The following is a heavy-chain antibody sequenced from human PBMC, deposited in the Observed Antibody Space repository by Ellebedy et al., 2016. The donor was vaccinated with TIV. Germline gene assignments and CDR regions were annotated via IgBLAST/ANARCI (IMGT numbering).Heavy chain of an antibody. CDR3: ARDGYFHDGFDY. V-gene: IGHV3-74*01. D-gene: IGHD2-15*01. J-gene: IGHJ4*02. CDR1: GFTFSSFW. CDR2: INIDGSST. Sequence: GESLKISCAASGFTFSSFWMHWFRQAPGKGLVWVSRINIDGSSTTYADFVRGRFTISRDNAKNTLYLQMNSLTVEDTAVYYCARDGYFHDGFDYWGQGTPVTVSS.